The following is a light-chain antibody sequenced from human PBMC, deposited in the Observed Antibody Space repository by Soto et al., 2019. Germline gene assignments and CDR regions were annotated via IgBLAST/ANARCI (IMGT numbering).Light chain of an antibody. CDR3: QQYGT. J-gene: IGKJ2*01. CDR2: DAS. CDR1: QDISNY. V-gene: IGKV1-33*01. Sequence: DIQMTQSPSSLSASVGDRVTITCQASQDISNYLNWYQQKPGKAPKLLIYDASNLETGVPSRFSGSGSGTDFTFTISSLQDEDIATYYCQQYGTFGQGTKLEIK.